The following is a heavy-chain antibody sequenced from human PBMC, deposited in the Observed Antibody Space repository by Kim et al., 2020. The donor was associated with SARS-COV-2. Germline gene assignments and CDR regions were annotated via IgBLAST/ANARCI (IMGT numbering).Heavy chain of an antibody. D-gene: IGHD6-19*01. Sequence: GGSLRLSCAASGFTFDDYAMHWFRQAPGKGLEWVSCISWNSGSIAYADSVRGRFTISRDTAKNSLYLQMNSLRAEDTALYYCAKDGDSIAWLRPDYYYYYGMDVWGQGTTVTVSS. J-gene: IGHJ6*02. CDR1: GFTFDDYA. CDR3: AKDGDSIAWLRPDYYYYYGMDV. CDR2: ISWNSGSI. V-gene: IGHV3-9*01.